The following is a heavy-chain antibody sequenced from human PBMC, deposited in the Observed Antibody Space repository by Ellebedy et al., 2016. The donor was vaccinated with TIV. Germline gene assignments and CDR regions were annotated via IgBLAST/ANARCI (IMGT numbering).Heavy chain of an antibody. J-gene: IGHJ4*02. D-gene: IGHD3-10*01. V-gene: IGHV3-74*01. CDR3: ATDQAGGSGIDY. Sequence: GESLKISCAASGFSFSPQWMSWVRQAPGKGLVWVSGITGNGRGTNYADSVRGRFVISRDNAKNILYLQMNSLGADDTAVYYCATDQAGGSGIDYWGQGTLVTVSS. CDR1: GFSFSPQW. CDR2: ITGNGRGT.